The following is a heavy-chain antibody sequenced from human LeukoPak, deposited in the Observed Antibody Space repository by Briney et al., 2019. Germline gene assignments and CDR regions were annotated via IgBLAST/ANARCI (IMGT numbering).Heavy chain of an antibody. CDR1: GFTFSSYA. Sequence: GGSLRLSCAASGFTFSSYAMHWVRQAPGKGLEWVAVTSYDGSIKKYADSVKGRLTISRDNSKNTLFLQMNSLRPEDTALYYCAREITIFGVVIQRYDAFDIWGQGTMVTVSS. V-gene: IGHV3-30-3*01. CDR2: TSYDGSIK. D-gene: IGHD3-3*01. CDR3: AREITIFGVVIQRYDAFDI. J-gene: IGHJ3*02.